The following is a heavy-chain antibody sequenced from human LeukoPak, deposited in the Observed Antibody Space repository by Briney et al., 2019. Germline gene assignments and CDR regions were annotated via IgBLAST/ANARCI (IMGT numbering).Heavy chain of an antibody. D-gene: IGHD2-2*01. CDR2: IYTSGST. V-gene: IGHV4-4*07. CDR1: GGSISSYY. CDR3: ARDACSSTSCPDAFDI. Sequence: RTSETLSLTCTVSGGSISSYYWSWIRQPAGKGLEWIGRIYTSGSTNYNPSLKSRVTMSVDTSKNQFSLKLSSVTAADTAVYYCARDACSSTSCPDAFDIWGQGTMVTVSS. J-gene: IGHJ3*02.